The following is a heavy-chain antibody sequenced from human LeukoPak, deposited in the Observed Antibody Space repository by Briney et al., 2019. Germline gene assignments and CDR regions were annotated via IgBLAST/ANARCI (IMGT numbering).Heavy chain of an antibody. Sequence: GGSLRLSCAASGFTFTDSYMSWIRQAPGKGLEWVSYINTSSSYTNYTDSVKGRFTISRDNAKNSLYLQMNSLRAEDTAVYFCARGAVLPARCSGGSCYSGAFAMWGQGTMVTVSS. D-gene: IGHD2-15*01. CDR2: INTSSSYT. V-gene: IGHV3-11*06. CDR1: GFTFTDSY. CDR3: ARGAVLPARCSGGSCYSGAFAM. J-gene: IGHJ3*02.